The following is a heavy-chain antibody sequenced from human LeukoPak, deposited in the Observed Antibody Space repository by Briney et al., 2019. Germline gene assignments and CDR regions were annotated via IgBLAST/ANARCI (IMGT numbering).Heavy chain of an antibody. J-gene: IGHJ3*02. D-gene: IGHD5-18*01. CDR3: ARDLPRGYSYGSAADAFDI. V-gene: IGHV3-48*01. CDR2: ISSSSSTI. Sequence: PGGSLRLSCAASGFTFSSYSMDWVRQAPGKGVEWVSYISSSSSTIYYADSVKGRFTISRDNAKNSLYLQMNSLRAEDTAVYYCARDLPRGYSYGSAADAFDIWGQGTMVTVSS. CDR1: GFTFSSYS.